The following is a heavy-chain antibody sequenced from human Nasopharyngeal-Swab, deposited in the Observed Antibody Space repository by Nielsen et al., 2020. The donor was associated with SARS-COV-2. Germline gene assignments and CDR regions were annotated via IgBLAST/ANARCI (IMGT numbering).Heavy chain of an antibody. V-gene: IGHV3-53*04. CDR2: IYSGGST. D-gene: IGHD4-17*01. CDR3: ASYGDYLFYMDV. Sequence: WIRQPPGKGLEWVSVIYSGGSTYYADSVKGRSTISRHNSKNTLYLQMNSLRAEDTAVYYCASYGDYLFYMDVWGKGTTVTVSS. J-gene: IGHJ6*03.